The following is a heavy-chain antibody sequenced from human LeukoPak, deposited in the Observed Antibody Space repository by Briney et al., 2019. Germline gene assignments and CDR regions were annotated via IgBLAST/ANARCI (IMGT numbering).Heavy chain of an antibody. D-gene: IGHD6-19*01. J-gene: IGHJ4*02. Sequence: GASVKVSCKASGGTFSSYAISWARQAPGQGLEWMGGIIPIFGTANYAQKFQGRVAITADESTSTAYMELSSLRSEDTAVYYCARMSDSSGWYVPLFDYWGQGTLVTVSS. CDR2: IIPIFGTA. CDR3: ARMSDSSGWYVPLFDY. V-gene: IGHV1-69*13. CDR1: GGTFSSYA.